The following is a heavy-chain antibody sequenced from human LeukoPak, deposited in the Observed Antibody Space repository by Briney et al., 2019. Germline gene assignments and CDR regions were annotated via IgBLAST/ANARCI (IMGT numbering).Heavy chain of an antibody. V-gene: IGHV3-7*02. CDR3: ARHLRAVAGGRYFDY. J-gene: IGHJ4*02. Sequence: GGSLIHSCAAFGFTCSRYWMNWVGQAPGKGLEWLANIKEDGSEKYYADSVKGRFTISRDNPKNSLYLQMNSLRAEDTAVYYCARHLRAVAGGRYFDYWGQGTQVTVSS. CDR1: GFTCSRYW. CDR2: IKEDGSEK. D-gene: IGHD6-19*01.